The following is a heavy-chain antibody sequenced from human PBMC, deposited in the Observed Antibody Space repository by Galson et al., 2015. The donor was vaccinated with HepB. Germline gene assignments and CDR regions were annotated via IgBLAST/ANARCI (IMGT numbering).Heavy chain of an antibody. D-gene: IGHD2-15*01. V-gene: IGHV3-21*01. CDR2: ITSSSSYI. J-gene: IGHJ4*02. CDR3: ARARVGDCSGGSCRYSRFDY. Sequence: SLRLSCAASGFTFSTYSMIWVRQAPGKGLEWVSSITSSSSYIFYADSVKDRFTISRDNAKNSLYLQMNSLRAEDTAVYYCARARVGDCSGGSCRYSRFDYWGQGTLVTVSS. CDR1: GFTFSTYS.